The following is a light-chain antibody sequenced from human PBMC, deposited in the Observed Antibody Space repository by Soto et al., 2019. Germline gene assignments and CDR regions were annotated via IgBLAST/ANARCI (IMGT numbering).Light chain of an antibody. CDR1: NIGNKI. V-gene: IGLV3-21*02. CDR3: QVWDSGSDHWV. J-gene: IGLJ3*02. Sequence: YVLAQPPSVSVAPGQTARIPCGGSNIGNKIVHWYQQQPGQAPVLVVYDDNDRPSGIPERFSGSNSGNTATLTISRIEADDEADYYCQVWDSGSDHWVFGGGTKLTVL. CDR2: DDN.